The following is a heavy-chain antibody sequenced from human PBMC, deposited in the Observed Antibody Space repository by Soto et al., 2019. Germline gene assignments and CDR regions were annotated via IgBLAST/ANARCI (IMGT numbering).Heavy chain of an antibody. CDR3: ARGDATKIVVTTYYAMDV. J-gene: IGHJ6*02. CDR2: IIPVFGTP. V-gene: IGHV1-69*12. Sequence: QVQLVQSGAEVKKPGSSVKDSCKASGGSLSDYGISWVRQAPGQGLEWMGAIIPVFGTPNYAQKFQDRVTITADESTTTVYMEVRSLTSEDTAVYYCARGDATKIVVTTYYAMDVWGQGTTVTVSS. CDR1: GGSLSDYG. D-gene: IGHD3-22*01.